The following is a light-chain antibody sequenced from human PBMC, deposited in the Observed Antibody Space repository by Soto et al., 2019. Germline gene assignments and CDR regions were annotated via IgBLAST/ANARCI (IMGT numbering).Light chain of an antibody. CDR3: QQYGSSYT. CDR1: QTVSSSY. V-gene: IGKV3-20*01. CDR2: GVS. J-gene: IGKJ2*01. Sequence: EIVLAQSPGTLSMSPGERATLSCRASQTVSSSYLAWYQQKPGQAPRLLIYGVSSRDTGIPDRFSGSGSGKDFTLTISRLEPEDFAVYYCQQYGSSYTFGQGTKLEIK.